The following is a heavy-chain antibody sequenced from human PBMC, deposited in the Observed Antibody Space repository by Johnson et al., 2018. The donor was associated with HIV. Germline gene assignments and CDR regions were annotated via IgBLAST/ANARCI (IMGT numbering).Heavy chain of an antibody. CDR3: AGLPDAFDI. CDR2: IYSGGST. V-gene: IGHV3-66*01. J-gene: IGHJ3*02. CDR1: GFTFSSYW. D-gene: IGHD5-12*01. Sequence: VLLVESGGGLVQPGGSLRLSCAASGFTFSSYWMSWVRQAPGKGLEWVAVIYSGGSTYYTDSVKGRFTISRDNSKNTLYLQMNSLRAEDTAVYYCAGLPDAFDIWGQGTMVTVSS.